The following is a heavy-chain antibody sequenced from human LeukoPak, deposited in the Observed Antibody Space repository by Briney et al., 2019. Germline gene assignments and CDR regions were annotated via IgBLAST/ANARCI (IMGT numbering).Heavy chain of an antibody. J-gene: IGHJ6*02. CDR3: AKDITGRIFYFDAMDV. CDR1: GFTFGDFA. D-gene: IGHD5-18*01. Sequence: PGGSLRLSCTSPGFTFGDFAMHWVRQAPGKGLEGVSGISWNSESIGYADSVKGRFTVSRDNAQNSLYLQMVSLRPEDTALYYCAKDITGRIFYFDAMDVWGQGTTVTVSS. CDR2: ISWNSESI. V-gene: IGHV3-9*01.